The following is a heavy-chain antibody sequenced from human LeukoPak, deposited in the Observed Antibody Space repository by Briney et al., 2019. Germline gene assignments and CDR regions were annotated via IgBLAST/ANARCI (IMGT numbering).Heavy chain of an antibody. Sequence: GGSLRLSCAGSGFTFSTYSMNWVRQAPGKGLEWVSSISSSSSYIFYADSVKGRFTISRDNSKNSLYLQMNSLRAEDTAVYYCAKSRPTNGSAPWGQGTLVTVSP. V-gene: IGHV3-21*04. CDR1: GFTFSTYS. J-gene: IGHJ5*02. CDR3: AKSRPTNGSAP. CDR2: ISSSSSYI.